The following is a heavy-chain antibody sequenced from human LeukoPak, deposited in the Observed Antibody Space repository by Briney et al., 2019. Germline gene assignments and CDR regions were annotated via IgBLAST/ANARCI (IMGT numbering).Heavy chain of an antibody. Sequence: PSETLSHTCTVPGGSISSGGYFWSWIRQHPGKGLEWIAHIYHAGSTHDNPSLRGRVAISLDTSANQFSLRLSSVTAADTAVYFCARATHYSASTGGPYMDVWGQGTTVTVSS. CDR1: GGSISSGGYF. J-gene: IGHJ6*03. CDR2: IYHAGST. V-gene: IGHV4-31*03. D-gene: IGHD3-22*01. CDR3: ARATHYSASTGGPYMDV.